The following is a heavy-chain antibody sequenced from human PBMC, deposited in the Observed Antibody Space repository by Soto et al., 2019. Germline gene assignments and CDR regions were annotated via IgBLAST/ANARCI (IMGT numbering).Heavy chain of an antibody. CDR3: ARGVILWFGELSRRGGYHYYMDV. Sequence: QVQLQQWGAGLLKPSETLSLTCAVYGGSFSGYQWSWIRQTPGKGLELIGEINDSGNINYNPSLKSRVTILLDTPKKQISRKLSSVTAADSAVYYCARGVILWFGELSRRGGYHYYMDVWGKGTTVTVSS. D-gene: IGHD3-10*01. CDR1: GGSFSGYQ. J-gene: IGHJ6*03. V-gene: IGHV4-34*01. CDR2: INDSGNI.